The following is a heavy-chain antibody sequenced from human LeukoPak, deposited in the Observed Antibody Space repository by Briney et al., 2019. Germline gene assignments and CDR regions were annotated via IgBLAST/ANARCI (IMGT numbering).Heavy chain of an antibody. V-gene: IGHV3-23*01. Sequence: GGSLRLSCAASGFTFSSYAMSWVRQAPGKGLEWVSAISGSGGSTYYADSVKGRFTISRDNSENTLYLQMNSLRAEDTAVYYCAKDRYYDSSGYYSDYWGQGTLVTVSS. J-gene: IGHJ4*02. D-gene: IGHD3-22*01. CDR1: GFTFSSYA. CDR2: ISGSGGST. CDR3: AKDRYYDSSGYYSDY.